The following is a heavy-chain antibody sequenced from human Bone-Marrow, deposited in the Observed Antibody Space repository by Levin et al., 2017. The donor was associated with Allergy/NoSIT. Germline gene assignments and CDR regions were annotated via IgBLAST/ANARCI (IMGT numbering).Heavy chain of an antibody. CDR1: GFTFTGYY. V-gene: IGHV1-2*02. J-gene: IGHJ4*02. Sequence: GESLKISCKASGFTFTGYYIHWVRQAPGQGLEWLGWINANGGGTNYAQKFQGRVTMTRDTSISTAYMELSGLTSDDTALYFCARDLFRSQPDYWGQGTLVTVSS. CDR3: ARDLFRSQPDY. CDR2: INANGGGT.